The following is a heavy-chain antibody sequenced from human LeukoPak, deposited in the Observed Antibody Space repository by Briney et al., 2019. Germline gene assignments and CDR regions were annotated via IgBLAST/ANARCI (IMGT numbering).Heavy chain of an antibody. CDR2: IYYSGSN. CDR1: GGSISSYY. V-gene: IGHV4-59*01. Sequence: PSXTLSLTCTVSGGSISSYYWSWIRQPPGKGLEWIGYIYYSGSNNYNPSLKSRVTISVDTSKNQFSLKLSSVTAADTAVYYCARGAYSSGWYRRYYFDYWGQGTLVTVSS. CDR3: ARGAYSSGWYRRYYFDY. J-gene: IGHJ4*02. D-gene: IGHD6-19*01.